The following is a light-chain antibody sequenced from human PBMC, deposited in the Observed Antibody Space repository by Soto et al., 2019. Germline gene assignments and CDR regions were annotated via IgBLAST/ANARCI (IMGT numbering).Light chain of an antibody. CDR2: DVS. V-gene: IGLV2-14*01. Sequence: QSVLTQPASVSGSPGQSITISCTGTSSDVGGYNYVSWYQQHPGKAPKLMIYDVSNRPSGVSNRFSGSKSGNTASLTISGLQAEDEADYYCSSYTCSITFYVFGTGTKVTVL. CDR3: SSYTCSITFYV. CDR1: SSDVGGYNY. J-gene: IGLJ1*01.